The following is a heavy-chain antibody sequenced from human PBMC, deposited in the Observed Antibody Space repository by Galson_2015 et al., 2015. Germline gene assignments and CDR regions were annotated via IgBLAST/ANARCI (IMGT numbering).Heavy chain of an antibody. CDR1: GFTFSSYS. CDR2: ISSSIITI. J-gene: IGHJ6*02. CDR3: AREGGGSGSYPNSGDYYYYGMDV. Sequence: SLRLSCAASGFTFSSYSINWVRQSPGKVLYWFSYISSSIITIYYADSVKGLFTISRDNAKNSLYLQMNSLRDEDTAVYYCAREGGGSGSYPNSGDYYYYGMDVWGQGTTVTVSS. D-gene: IGHD3-10*01. V-gene: IGHV3-48*02.